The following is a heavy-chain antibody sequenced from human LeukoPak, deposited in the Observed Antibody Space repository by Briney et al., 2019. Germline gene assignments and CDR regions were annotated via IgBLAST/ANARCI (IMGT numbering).Heavy chain of an antibody. CDR1: GYTFTGYY. V-gene: IGHV1-2*04. D-gene: IGHD4-17*01. J-gene: IGHJ5*02. CDR3: ATGGYYGDYGNINNWFDP. CDR2: INPNSGGT. Sequence: GASVKVSCKASGYTFTGYYMHWVRQAPGQGLEWMGWINPNSGGTNYAQKFQGWVTMTRDTSISTAYMELSSLRSEDTAVYYCATGGYYGDYGNINNWFDPWGQGTLVTVSS.